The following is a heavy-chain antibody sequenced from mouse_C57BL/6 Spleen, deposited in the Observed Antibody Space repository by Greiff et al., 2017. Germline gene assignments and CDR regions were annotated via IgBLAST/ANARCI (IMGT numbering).Heavy chain of an antibody. CDR3: ARGDYDYDEDYFDH. D-gene: IGHD2-4*01. J-gene: IGHJ2*01. Sequence: QVQLQQPGAELVKPGASVKMSCKASGYTFTSYWITWVKQRPGQGLEWIGDIYPGSGSTNYNEKFKSKATLTVDTSSSTAYMQLSSLTSEDSAVYDCARGDYDYDEDYFDHWGQGTTLTVSS. CDR1: GYTFTSYW. V-gene: IGHV1-55*01. CDR2: IYPGSGST.